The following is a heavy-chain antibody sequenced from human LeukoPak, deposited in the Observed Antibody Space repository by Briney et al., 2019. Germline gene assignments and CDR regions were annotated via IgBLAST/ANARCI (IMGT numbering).Heavy chain of an antibody. V-gene: IGHV3-30*04. Sequence: PGRSLRLSCAASGFTFSSYAMHWVRQAPGKGLEWVAVISYDGSNKYYADSVKGRFTISRDNSENTLYLQMNSLRAEDTAVYYCARDRRGYSYGYEFDYWGQGTLVTVSS. CDR3: ARDRRGYSYGYEFDY. CDR2: ISYDGSNK. CDR1: GFTFSSYA. D-gene: IGHD5-18*01. J-gene: IGHJ4*02.